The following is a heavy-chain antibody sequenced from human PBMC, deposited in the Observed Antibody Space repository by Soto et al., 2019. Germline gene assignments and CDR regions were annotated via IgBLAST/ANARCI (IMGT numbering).Heavy chain of an antibody. V-gene: IGHV4-39*01. D-gene: IGHD3-16*01. J-gene: IGHJ6*03. CDR2: IFYSGST. Sequence: SETLSLTCSVSGDSLSSNDYYWGWIRQPPGNGLEWIGNIFYSGSTYYSSSLKSRVTLSVDTSKNQFSLKLRSVTAADTAVYYCARGGYYYYYMDVWGKGTTVTVSS. CDR3: ARGGYYYYYMDV. CDR1: GDSLSSNDYY.